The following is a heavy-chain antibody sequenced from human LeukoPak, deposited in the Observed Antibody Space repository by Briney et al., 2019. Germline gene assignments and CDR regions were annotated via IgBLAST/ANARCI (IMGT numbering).Heavy chain of an antibody. CDR3: ARGDYGDYVVNWFDP. J-gene: IGHJ5*02. CDR1: GYTFTGYY. Sequence: ASVKVSCKASGYTFTGYYMHWVRQAPGQGLEWMGWINPNSGGTNYAQKFQGRVTMTRDTSISTAYMELSSLRSEDTAVYYCARGDYGDYVVNWFDPWGQGTLVTVSS. V-gene: IGHV1-2*02. D-gene: IGHD4-17*01. CDR2: INPNSGGT.